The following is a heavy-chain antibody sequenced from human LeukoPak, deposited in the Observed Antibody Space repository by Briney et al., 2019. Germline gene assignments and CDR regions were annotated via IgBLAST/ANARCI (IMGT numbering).Heavy chain of an antibody. J-gene: IGHJ3*02. CDR3: ARDLRDTTMAHDAFDI. Sequence: GGSLRLSCAASGFTFSSYGMNWVRQAPGKGLEWVSSITSSSSYIFYADSVKGRFTISRDNAKNSLYLQMHSLRAEETAVYYCARDLRDTTMAHDAFDIWGQGTVVTVSS. V-gene: IGHV3-21*01. D-gene: IGHD5-18*01. CDR2: ITSSSSYI. CDR1: GFTFSSYG.